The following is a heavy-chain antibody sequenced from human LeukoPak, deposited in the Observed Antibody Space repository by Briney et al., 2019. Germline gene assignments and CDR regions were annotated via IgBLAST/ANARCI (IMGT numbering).Heavy chain of an antibody. D-gene: IGHD3-10*01. Sequence: ASVKVSCKASGYTFTSYYMHWVRQAPGQGLEWTGIINPSGGSTSYAQKFQGRVTMTRDTSTSTVYMELSSLRSEDTAVYYCARGGGQRDKRGKGDYWGQGTLVTVSS. CDR1: GYTFTSYY. CDR3: ARGGGQRDKRGKGDY. V-gene: IGHV1-46*01. J-gene: IGHJ4*02. CDR2: INPSGGST.